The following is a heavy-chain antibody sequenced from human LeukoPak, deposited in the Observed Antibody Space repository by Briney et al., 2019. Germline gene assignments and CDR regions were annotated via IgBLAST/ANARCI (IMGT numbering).Heavy chain of an antibody. D-gene: IGHD5-18*01. CDR3: ARDTLQLADY. V-gene: IGHV3-33*01. CDR1: GFTFSSYG. Sequence: GGSLRLSCAASGFTFSSYGMHWVRQAPGKGLEWVAVIWYDGSKKYYADSVKGRFTISRDNAKNSLYLQMNSLRAEDTAVYYCARDTLQLADYWGQGTLVTVSS. J-gene: IGHJ4*02. CDR2: IWYDGSKK.